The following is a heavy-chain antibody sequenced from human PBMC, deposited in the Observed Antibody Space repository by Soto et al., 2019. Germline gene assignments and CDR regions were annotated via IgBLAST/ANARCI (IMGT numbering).Heavy chain of an antibody. V-gene: IGHV4-39*01. CDR1: GDSISSRSYY. D-gene: IGHD2-21*02. CDR2: IYYSGST. J-gene: IGHJ4*02. Sequence: PEETLSLTCTVTGDSISSRSYYWGWIRQPPGRGLEWIGSIYYSGSTYNNPSLRSRVSMSIDTSKDQFSLKLKSVTAADTALYFCARQRTSVVTQACFDGWGPGSRVTVAS. CDR3: ARQRTSVVTQACFDG.